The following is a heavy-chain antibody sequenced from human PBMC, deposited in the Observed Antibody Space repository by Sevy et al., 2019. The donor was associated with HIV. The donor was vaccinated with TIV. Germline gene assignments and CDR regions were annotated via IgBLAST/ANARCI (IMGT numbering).Heavy chain of an antibody. Sequence: GGSLRLSCAASTFTFSDYYMTWIRQAPGKGLEWVSGLSGSGGSTYYADSVKGRFTISRDNSKNTLYLQMNSLRAEDTAVYYCAKDQGDYVWGTFRDYWGQGTLVTVSS. J-gene: IGHJ4*02. V-gene: IGHV3-23*01. CDR2: LSGSGGST. CDR1: TFTFSDYY. D-gene: IGHD3-16*02. CDR3: AKDQGDYVWGTFRDY.